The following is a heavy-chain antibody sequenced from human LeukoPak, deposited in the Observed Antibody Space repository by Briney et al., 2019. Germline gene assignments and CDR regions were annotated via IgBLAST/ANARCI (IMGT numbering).Heavy chain of an antibody. J-gene: IGHJ3*02. CDR1: GGPIRSYY. Sequence: PSETLSLTCTVSGGPIRSYYWSWMRQPPGKGLEWIGNIHYSESTNFNPSLKSRVAIAVDTSKNQFSLNLSSVTAADTAVYYCARDTGITIFGVVTLDAFDIWGQGTMVTVSS. CDR3: ARDTGITIFGVVTLDAFDI. V-gene: IGHV4-59*12. D-gene: IGHD3-3*01. CDR2: IHYSEST.